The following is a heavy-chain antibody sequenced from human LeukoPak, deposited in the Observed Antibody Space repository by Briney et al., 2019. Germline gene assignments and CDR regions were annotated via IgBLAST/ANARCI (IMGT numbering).Heavy chain of an antibody. CDR3: VKDNPLDY. CDR1: GFTFDDYG. Sequence: GGSLRLSCVASGFTFDDYGMSWVRQAPGKGLEWVSYISSSGSTIYYADSVKGRFTISRDNSKNTLYLQMNSLKAEDTAVYYCVKDNPLDYWGQGTLVIVSS. D-gene: IGHD1-14*01. V-gene: IGHV3-23*01. CDR2: ISSSGSTI. J-gene: IGHJ4*02.